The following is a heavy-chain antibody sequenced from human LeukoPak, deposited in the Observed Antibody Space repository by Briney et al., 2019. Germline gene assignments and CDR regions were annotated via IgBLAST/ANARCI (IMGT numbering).Heavy chain of an antibody. Sequence: GGSLRLSCAASGFTFSSYAMHWVRQAPGKGLEWVSAISGSGGITSYADSVKGRFTISRDNSKNTLYLQMNSLRAEDTAVYYCAKAPANYVDTAMGTFDYWGQGTLVTVSS. J-gene: IGHJ4*02. CDR3: AKAPANYVDTAMGTFDY. CDR1: GFTFSSYA. D-gene: IGHD5-18*01. CDR2: ISGSGGIT. V-gene: IGHV3-23*01.